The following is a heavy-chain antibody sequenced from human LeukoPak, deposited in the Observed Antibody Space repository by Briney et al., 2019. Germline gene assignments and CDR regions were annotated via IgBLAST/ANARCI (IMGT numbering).Heavy chain of an antibody. CDR2: IYPGDSDI. CDR1: GYTFTNYW. CDR3: ARLKLEGTLVGYCSSTSCLPYYMDV. Sequence: GESLKISCKGSGYTFTNYWIGWVRQMPGKGLEWMRIIYPGDSDIRYSPSFQGQVTISADKSISTAYLRWSSLKASDTAMYYCARLKLEGTLVGYCSSTSCLPYYMDVWGKGTTVTVSS. V-gene: IGHV5-51*01. J-gene: IGHJ6*03. D-gene: IGHD2-2*01.